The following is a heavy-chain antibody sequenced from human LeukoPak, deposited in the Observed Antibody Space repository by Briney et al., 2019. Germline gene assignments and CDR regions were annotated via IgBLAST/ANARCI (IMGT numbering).Heavy chain of an antibody. D-gene: IGHD6-19*01. CDR1: GYTFTSYD. V-gene: IGHV1-8*01. Sequence: GASVKVSCKASGYTFTSYDINWVRQATGQGLEWMGWMNPNSDNTGYAQKFQGRVTMTRNTSISTAYMKLSSLRSEDTAVYYCARVAVRYYYYGMDVWGQGTTVTVSS. CDR3: ARVAVRYYYYGMDV. J-gene: IGHJ6*02. CDR2: MNPNSDNT.